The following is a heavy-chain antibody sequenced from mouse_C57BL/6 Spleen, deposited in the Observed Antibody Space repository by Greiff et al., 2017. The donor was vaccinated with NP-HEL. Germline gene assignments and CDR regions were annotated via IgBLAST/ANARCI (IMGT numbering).Heavy chain of an antibody. CDR1: GYTFTGYW. CDR2: ILPGSGST. V-gene: IGHV1-9*01. J-gene: IGHJ4*01. Sequence: QVQLQQPGAELVKPGASVKLSCKASGYTFTGYWIEWVKQRPGHGLEWIGEILPGSGSTNYNEKFKGKATFTADTSSNTAYMQLSSLTTEDSAIYYCARSRSSGYDYYAMDYWGQGTSVTVSS. D-gene: IGHD3-2*02. CDR3: ARSRSSGYDYYAMDY.